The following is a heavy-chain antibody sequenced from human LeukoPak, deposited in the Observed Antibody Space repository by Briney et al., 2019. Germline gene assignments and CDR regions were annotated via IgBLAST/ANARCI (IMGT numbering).Heavy chain of an antibody. D-gene: IGHD3-10*01. Sequence: GGSLRLSCAVSGITLSNYGMSWVRQAPGKGLEWVAGISGSGGWTNYADSVKGRFTISRDNPKNTLYLQMNGLRAEDTAVYFCAKRGVVIRVILVGFHKEAYYFDSWGQGALVTVSS. CDR3: AKRGVVIRVILVGFHKEAYYFDS. V-gene: IGHV3-23*01. CDR2: ISGSGGWT. J-gene: IGHJ4*02. CDR1: GITLSNYG.